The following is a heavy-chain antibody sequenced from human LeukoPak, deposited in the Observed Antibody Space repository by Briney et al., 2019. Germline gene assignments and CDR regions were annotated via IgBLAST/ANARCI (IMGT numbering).Heavy chain of an antibody. CDR2: IRYDGSNK. J-gene: IGHJ4*02. CDR1: GFTFSNYG. CDR3: VLHDNSPTTDRH. Sequence: GGSLRLSCAASGFTFSNYGMHWVRQAPGKGLEWMAFIRYDGSNKYYADSVKGRFTVSRDNSKNTLYLQINSLRAEDTAVYYCVLHDNSPTTDRHWGQGTLVTVSS. V-gene: IGHV3-30*02. D-gene: IGHD3-22*01.